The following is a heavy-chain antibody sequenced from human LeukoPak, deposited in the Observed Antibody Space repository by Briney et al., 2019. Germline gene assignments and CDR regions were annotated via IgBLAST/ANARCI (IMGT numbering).Heavy chain of an antibody. J-gene: IGHJ5*02. V-gene: IGHV4-34*01. Sequence: SGTLSLTCAVYGGSFSGYHWSLIRQPPGKGLEWIGEINHSGSTNYNPSLKSRVTISVDTSKTQFSLKLSSVTAADTAAYYCARDISVVKADWFDPWGQGTLVTVSS. CDR2: INHSGST. CDR1: GGSFSGYH. CDR3: ARDISVVKADWFDP. D-gene: IGHD2-21*01.